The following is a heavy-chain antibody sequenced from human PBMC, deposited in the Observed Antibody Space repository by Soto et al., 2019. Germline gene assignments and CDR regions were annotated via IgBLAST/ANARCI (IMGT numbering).Heavy chain of an antibody. D-gene: IGHD3-22*01. Sequence: EVQLLESGGTVVQPGGSLRLSCAASGFTFSTYGVSWVRQAPGKGLEWVSSISGSGYNTFYADSVKGRFTISRDNSNNTVHLLMNNLRADDTALYYCVKQLLSLIVVADAIDIWGQGTMVTVSS. CDR1: GFTFSTYG. J-gene: IGHJ3*02. CDR2: ISGSGYNT. CDR3: VKQLLSLIVVADAIDI. V-gene: IGHV3-23*01.